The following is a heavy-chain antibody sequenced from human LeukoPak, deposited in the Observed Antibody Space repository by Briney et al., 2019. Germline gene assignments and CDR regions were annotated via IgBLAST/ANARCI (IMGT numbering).Heavy chain of an antibody. V-gene: IGHV3-64*01. CDR2: TSSNGGST. D-gene: IGHD1-7*01. Sequence: GGSLRLSCAASGFTFSSYAMHWVRQAPGKGLEYVSATSSNGGSTYYANSVKGRFTISRDNSKNTLYLQMGSLRAEDMAVYYCAKDRTSRGLYYGMDVWGQGTTVTVSS. CDR1: GFTFSSYA. CDR3: AKDRTSRGLYYGMDV. J-gene: IGHJ6*02.